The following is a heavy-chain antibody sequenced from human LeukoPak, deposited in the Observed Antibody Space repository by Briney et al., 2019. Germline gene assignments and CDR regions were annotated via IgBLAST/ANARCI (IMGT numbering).Heavy chain of an antibody. CDR2: ISRSSATR. CDR3: AKIFRGSSGSNFDY. J-gene: IGHJ4*02. D-gene: IGHD6-19*01. V-gene: IGHV3-48*01. CDR1: GFTFSSYS. Sequence: GGSLRLSCAVSGFTFSSYSMNWVRQAPGKGLEWVSYISRSSATRNYADSVKGRFTISRDNSKNTLYLQMNSLRAEDTAVYYCAKIFRGSSGSNFDYWGQGTLVTVSS.